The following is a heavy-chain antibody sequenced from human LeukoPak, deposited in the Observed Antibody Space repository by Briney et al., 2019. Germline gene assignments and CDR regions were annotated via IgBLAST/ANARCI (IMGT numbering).Heavy chain of an antibody. CDR1: GFTFSSYS. D-gene: IGHD3-22*01. CDR2: ISSGSTYI. J-gene: IGHJ4*02. CDR3: ARAPYYYDSSGYHSIDY. V-gene: IGHV3-21*01. Sequence: PGGSLRLSCAASGFTFSSYSMNWVRQAPGKGLEWVSSISSGSTYIYYADSVKGRFTISRDNAKNSLYLQMNSLRPEDTAVYYCARAPYYYDSSGYHSIDYWGQGTLVTVSS.